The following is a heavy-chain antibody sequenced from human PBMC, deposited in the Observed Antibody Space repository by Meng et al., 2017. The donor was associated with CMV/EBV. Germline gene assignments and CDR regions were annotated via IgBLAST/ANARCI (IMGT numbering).Heavy chain of an antibody. J-gene: IGHJ4*02. D-gene: IGHD2-2*01. CDR3: ARVRETDIVVVPAANFDY. CDR1: GGSISSSSYY. CDR2: IYYSGST. V-gene: IGHV4-39*07. Sequence: SEILSLTCTVSGGSISSSSYYWGWIRQPPGKGLEWIGSIYYSGSTYYNPSLKSRVTISVDTSKNQFSLKLSSVTAADTAVYYCARVRETDIVVVPAANFDYWGQGTLVTVSS.